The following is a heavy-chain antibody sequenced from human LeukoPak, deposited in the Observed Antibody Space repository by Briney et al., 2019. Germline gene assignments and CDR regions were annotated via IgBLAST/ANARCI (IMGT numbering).Heavy chain of an antibody. CDR2: MNPNSGNT. D-gene: IGHD5-12*01. V-gene: IGHV1-8*02. CDR3: ARGRGRGKYCCYDYYFDY. J-gene: IGHJ4*01. Sequence: GASVKVSCKASGGTFSSYAISWVRQAPGQGLEWMGWMNPNSGNTGYAQKFQGRVTMTRNTSISTAYMELSSLRSEDTAVYYCARGRGRGKYCCYDYYFDYWGQGTLVNVFS. CDR1: GGTFSSYA.